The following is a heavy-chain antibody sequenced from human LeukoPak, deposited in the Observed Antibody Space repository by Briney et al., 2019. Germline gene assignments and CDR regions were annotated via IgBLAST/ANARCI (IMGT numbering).Heavy chain of an antibody. CDR2: IYYSGST. D-gene: IGHD4-11*01. V-gene: IGHV4-59*01. J-gene: IGHJ4*02. CDR3: ARLRGNYFPDY. Sequence: SETLSLTCAVSGGSISSYYWSWIRQPPGKGLEWIGYIYYSGSTNYNPSLKSRITISVDTSKNQFSLKLSSVTAADTAVYYCARLRGNYFPDYWGQGTLVTVSS. CDR1: GGSISSYY.